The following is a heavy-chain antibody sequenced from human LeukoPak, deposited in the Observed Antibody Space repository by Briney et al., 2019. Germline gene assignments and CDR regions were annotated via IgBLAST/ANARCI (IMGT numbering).Heavy chain of an antibody. CDR2: INHSGST. V-gene: IGHV4-34*01. Sequence: SETLSLTCAVYGGSFSGYYWSWIRQPPGKGLEWIGEINHSGSTNYNPSLKSRVTISVDTSKNQFSLKLSSVTAADTAVYYCARIRYGTDYWGQGTLVTVSS. D-gene: IGHD5-18*01. CDR3: ARIRYGTDY. CDR1: GGSFSGYY. J-gene: IGHJ4*02.